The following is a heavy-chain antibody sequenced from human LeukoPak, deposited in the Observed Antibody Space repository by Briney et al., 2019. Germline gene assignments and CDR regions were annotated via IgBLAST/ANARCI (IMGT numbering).Heavy chain of an antibody. V-gene: IGHV3-30-3*01. Sequence: GGSLRLSCAASGFTFSSYVMHWVRQAPGKGLEWVAVISFDGSNKHYADSVKGRFTISRDNSKNTLYLQMNSLRAEDTAVYYCAIDPNWGTHSWGQGVLVTVSS. J-gene: IGHJ4*02. CDR3: AIDPNWGTHS. CDR2: ISFDGSNK. D-gene: IGHD7-27*01. CDR1: GFTFSSYV.